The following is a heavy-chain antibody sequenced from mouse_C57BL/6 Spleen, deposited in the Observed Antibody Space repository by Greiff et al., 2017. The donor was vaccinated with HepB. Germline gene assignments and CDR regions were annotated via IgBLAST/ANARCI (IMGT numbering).Heavy chain of an antibody. Sequence: EVHLVESGGDLVKPGGSLKLSCAASGFTFSSYGMSWVRQTPDKRLEWVATISSGGSYTYYPDSVKGRFTISRDNAKNTLYLQLSSLKSEDTAMYYCARQGNYYGSSYVFAYWGQGTLVTVSA. CDR2: ISSGGSYT. CDR1: GFTFSSYG. J-gene: IGHJ3*01. V-gene: IGHV5-6*01. D-gene: IGHD1-1*01. CDR3: ARQGNYYGSSYVFAY.